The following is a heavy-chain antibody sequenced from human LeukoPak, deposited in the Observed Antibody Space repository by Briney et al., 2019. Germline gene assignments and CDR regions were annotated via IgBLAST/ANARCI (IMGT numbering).Heavy chain of an antibody. D-gene: IGHD6-13*01. CDR1: GFTFSSYE. CDR3: ARAMMTSAGGVFDS. V-gene: IGHV3-48*03. J-gene: IGHJ4*02. Sequence: QPGGSLRLSCAASGFTFSSYEMNWVCQAPGKGLEWVSYINSNGVTIYYADSVKGRFTISRDNAKSSLYLQMNSLRAEDTAAYYCARAMMTSAGGVFDSWGQGTLVTVSS. CDR2: INSNGVTI.